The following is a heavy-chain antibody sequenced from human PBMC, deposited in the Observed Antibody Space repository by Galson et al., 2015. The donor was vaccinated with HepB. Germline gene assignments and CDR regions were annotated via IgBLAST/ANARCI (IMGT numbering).Heavy chain of an antibody. CDR2: IDWDDDK. V-gene: IGHV2-70*11. Sequence: PALVKPTQTLTLTCTFSGFSLSTSGMCVSWIRQPPGKALEWLARIDWDDDKYYSTSLKTRLTISKDTSKNQVVLTMTNMDPVDTATYYCARETTARNQVQLWGVYFDYWGQGTLVTVSS. CDR3: ARETTARNQVQLWGVYFDY. CDR1: GFSLSTSGMC. J-gene: IGHJ4*02. D-gene: IGHD5-18*01.